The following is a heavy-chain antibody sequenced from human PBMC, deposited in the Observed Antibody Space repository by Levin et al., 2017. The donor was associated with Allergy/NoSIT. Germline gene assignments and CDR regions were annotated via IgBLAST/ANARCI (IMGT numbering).Heavy chain of an antibody. D-gene: IGHD2-2*01. CDR3: AIVVVPNRIGGAGAEYFQH. CDR2: IYHSGST. V-gene: IGHV4-4*02. Sequence: SETLSLTCAVSGGSISSSNWWSWVRQPPGKGLEWIGEIYHSGSTNYNPSLKSRVTISVDKSKNQFSLKLSSVTAADTAVYYCAIVVVPNRIGGAGAEYFQHWGQGTLVTVSS. J-gene: IGHJ1*01. CDR1: GGSISSSNW.